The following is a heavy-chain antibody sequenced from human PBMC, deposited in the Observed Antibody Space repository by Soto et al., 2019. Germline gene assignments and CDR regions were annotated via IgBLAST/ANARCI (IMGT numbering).Heavy chain of an antibody. CDR3: ARGDSGGSSGYYYTGGDY. V-gene: IGHV1-69*12. D-gene: IGHD3-22*01. CDR1: GGTFSSYA. Sequence: QVHLVQSGAEVKKPGSSVKVSCKASGGTFSSYAISWVRQAPGQGLEWMGGIIPIFGTADYAQTFQGRVTINADDSTSKAYVELSSLRAEATAVYYCARGDSGGSSGYYYTGGDYWGQGTLVTVSS. J-gene: IGHJ4*02. CDR2: IIPIFGTA.